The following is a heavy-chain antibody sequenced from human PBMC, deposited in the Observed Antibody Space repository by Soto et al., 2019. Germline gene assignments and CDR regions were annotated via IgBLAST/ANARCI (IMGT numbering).Heavy chain of an antibody. CDR1: GFTFSSYG. CDR3: ARCYRWSHCFDP. D-gene: IGHD3-16*02. CDR2: INSDGSST. V-gene: IGHV3-74*01. Sequence: EVQLVESGGGLVQPGGSLRLSCAASGFTFSSYGMHWVRQAPGKGLVWVARINSDGSSTSFADYVTGRFTISRENAKNTLYLQINSLRAEDTAVYSCARCYRWSHCFDPWGQGTLVTVSS. J-gene: IGHJ5*02.